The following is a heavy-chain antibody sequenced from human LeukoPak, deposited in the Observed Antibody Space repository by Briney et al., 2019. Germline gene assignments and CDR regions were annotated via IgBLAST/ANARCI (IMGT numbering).Heavy chain of an antibody. D-gene: IGHD3-3*01. J-gene: IGHJ5*02. Sequence: SETLSLTCTVSGGSISSYYWSWIRQPAGKGLEWIGRIYTSGSTNYNPSLKSRVTMSVDTSKNQFSLELSSVTAADTAVYYCASSGYDFWSGYYRGWFDPWGQGTLVTVSS. CDR1: GGSISSYY. CDR2: IYTSGST. CDR3: ASSGYDFWSGYYRGWFDP. V-gene: IGHV4-4*07.